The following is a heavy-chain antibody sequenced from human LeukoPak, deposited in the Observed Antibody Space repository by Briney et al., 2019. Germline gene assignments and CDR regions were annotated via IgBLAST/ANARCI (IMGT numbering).Heavy chain of an antibody. V-gene: IGHV3-23*01. D-gene: IGHD3-9*01. CDR2: ISGSGGST. Sequence: GGSLRLSCAASGFTFSSYAMRWVRQAPGKGLEWVSAISGSGGSTYYADSVKGRFTISRDNSKNTLYLQMNSLRAEDTAVYYCAKDRQRYYDILTGYWGFDYWGQGTLVTVSS. J-gene: IGHJ4*02. CDR1: GFTFSSYA. CDR3: AKDRQRYYDILTGYWGFDY.